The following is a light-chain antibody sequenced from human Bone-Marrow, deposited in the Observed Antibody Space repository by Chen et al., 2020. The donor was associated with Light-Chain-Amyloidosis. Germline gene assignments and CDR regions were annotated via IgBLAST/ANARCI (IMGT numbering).Light chain of an antibody. CDR1: SGDVGGYDV. Sequence: SALTQPRSVSGSPGQSVSISFPGTSGDVGGYDVVSWYQQYPVKAPKLIIYDVSKRPSGVPDRFSGSKSGNTASLTISGLQAADEADYYCCSTAGRSTLVFGGGTTLTVL. V-gene: IGLV2-11*02. J-gene: IGLJ2*01. CDR2: DVS. CDR3: CSTAGRSTLV.